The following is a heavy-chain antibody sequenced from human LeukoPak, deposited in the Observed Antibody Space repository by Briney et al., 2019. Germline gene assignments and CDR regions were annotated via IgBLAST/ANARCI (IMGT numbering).Heavy chain of an antibody. CDR1: GVSFSGYY. Sequence: PSETLSLTCAVYGVSFSGYYWSWIRQPPGKGLEWIGEINHSGSTNYNPSLKSRVTISVDTSKNQFSLKLSSVTAADTAVYYCARRGITIFGVPRYGMDVWGQGTTVTVSS. CDR2: INHSGST. CDR3: ARRGITIFGVPRYGMDV. V-gene: IGHV4-34*01. J-gene: IGHJ6*02. D-gene: IGHD3-3*01.